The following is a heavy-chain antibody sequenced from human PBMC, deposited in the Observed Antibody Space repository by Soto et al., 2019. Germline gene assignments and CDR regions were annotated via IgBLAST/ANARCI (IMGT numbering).Heavy chain of an antibody. J-gene: IGHJ6*03. V-gene: IGHV4-31*03. CDR2: IYYSGST. D-gene: IGHD2-2*01. CDR1: GGSISRGGYY. Sequence: ASETLSLTCTVSGGSISRGGYYWSWIRQHPGKGLEWIGYIYYSGSTYYNPSLKSRVTISVDTSKNQFSLKLSSVTAADTAVYYCARDQFGVPAARGDVGGGGAGYVWGKGTTVTVSS. CDR3: ARDQFGVPAARGDVGGGGAGYV.